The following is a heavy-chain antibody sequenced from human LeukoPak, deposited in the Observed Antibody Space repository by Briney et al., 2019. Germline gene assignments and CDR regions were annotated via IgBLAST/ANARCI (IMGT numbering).Heavy chain of an antibody. V-gene: IGHV4-59*08. CDR2: IYYSGST. Sequence: SETLSLTCTVSGGSISSYYWSWIRRPPGKGLEWIGYIYYSGSTNYCPSLKRRVTISVDTSKNQFSLKLSSVTAADTAVYYCARRNILTEGEAFDIWGQGTMVTVSS. CDR1: GGSISSYY. CDR3: ARRNILTEGEAFDI. D-gene: IGHD3-9*01. J-gene: IGHJ3*02.